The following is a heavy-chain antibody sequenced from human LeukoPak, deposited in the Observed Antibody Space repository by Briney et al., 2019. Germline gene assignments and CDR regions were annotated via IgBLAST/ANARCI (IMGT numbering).Heavy chain of an antibody. CDR3: ARDKGSYDSSGYYYFWFDP. D-gene: IGHD3-22*01. J-gene: IGHJ5*02. V-gene: IGHV4-30-2*01. CDR2: IYHSGST. Sequence: PLQTLSLTCAVSGGSISSGGYSWSWIRQPPGKGLEWIGYIYHSGSTYYNPSLKSRVTISVDRSKNQFSLKLSSVTAADTAVYYCARDKGSYDSSGYYYFWFDPWGQGTLVTVSS. CDR1: GGSISSGGYS.